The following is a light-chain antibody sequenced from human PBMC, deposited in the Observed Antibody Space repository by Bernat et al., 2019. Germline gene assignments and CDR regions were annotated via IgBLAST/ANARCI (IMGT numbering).Light chain of an antibody. CDR1: QDISNY. CDR3: QQYYNLPLT. V-gene: IGKV1-33*01. J-gene: IGKJ4*01. Sequence: DIRMTQSPSSLSASVGDRVTITCQASQDISNYLNWYQHKPGKVPKLLIYDVYNVETGVPSRFSGSGYGTDFTFTISSLQPEDIATYYCQQYYNLPLTFGGGTKLEI. CDR2: DVY.